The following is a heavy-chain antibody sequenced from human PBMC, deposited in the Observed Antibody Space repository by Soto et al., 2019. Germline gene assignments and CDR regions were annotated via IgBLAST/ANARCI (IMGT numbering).Heavy chain of an antibody. CDR3: ATDALKRIAARLNWFEP. J-gene: IGHJ5*02. CDR1: GFTFSSYA. CDR2: ISGSGGST. V-gene: IGHV3-23*01. Sequence: EVQLLESGGGLVQPGGSLRLSCAASGFTFSSYAMSWVRQAPGKGLEWVSAISGSGGSTYYADSVKGRFTIYRDNSNNTMYLQMNSLRADDTAVYYGATDALKRIAARLNWFEPCGQGNLVTVS. D-gene: IGHD6-6*01.